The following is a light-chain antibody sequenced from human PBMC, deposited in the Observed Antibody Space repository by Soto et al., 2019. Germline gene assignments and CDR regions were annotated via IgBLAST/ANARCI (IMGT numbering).Light chain of an antibody. CDR2: DND. J-gene: IGLJ3*02. CDR1: SSNIGNNY. V-gene: IGLV1-51*01. CDR3: GTWETGLSAVV. Sequence: QSLLTQPPSVSAAPGQKVTISCSGSSSNIGNNYVSWYQAVPGTAPKLLIYDNDKRPSGIPARFSGSKSGTSATLGITGLQTGDEADYYCGTWETGLSAVVFGGGTKVTVL.